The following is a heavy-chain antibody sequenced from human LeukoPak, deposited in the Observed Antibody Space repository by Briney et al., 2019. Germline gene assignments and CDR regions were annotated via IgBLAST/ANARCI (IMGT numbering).Heavy chain of an antibody. J-gene: IGHJ4*02. CDR2: IYYTGNT. Sequence: SETLSLTCSVSGDSITGYYWGWIRQPPGKGLEWIGNIYYTGNTYYNSSLKSRVTISLDTSKNQFSLKLSSVTAADTAVYYCASHSNGNFDYWGQGTLVTVSS. CDR1: GDSITGYY. CDR3: ASHSNGNFDY. D-gene: IGHD4-11*01. V-gene: IGHV4-39*07.